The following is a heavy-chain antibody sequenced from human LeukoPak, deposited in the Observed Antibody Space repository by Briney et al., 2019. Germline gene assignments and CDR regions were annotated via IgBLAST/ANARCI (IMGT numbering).Heavy chain of an antibody. Sequence: AGGSLRLSCAASGFTFSDYYMSWIRQAPGKGLEWVSYISSSGNIIYYADSVKGRFTISRDNSKNTVYLQMNSLRAEDTAVYYCARGWVVATGAFDMWGQGTMVTVSS. CDR3: ARGWVVATGAFDM. V-gene: IGHV3-11*01. CDR2: ISSSGNII. D-gene: IGHD1-1*01. CDR1: GFTFSDYY. J-gene: IGHJ3*02.